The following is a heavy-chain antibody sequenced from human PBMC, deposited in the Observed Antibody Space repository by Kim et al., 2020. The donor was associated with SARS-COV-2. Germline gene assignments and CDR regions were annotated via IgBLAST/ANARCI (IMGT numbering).Heavy chain of an antibody. J-gene: IGHJ4*02. V-gene: IGHV1-3*01. D-gene: IGHD3-10*01. Sequence: SQQFQGRVTITRDTSASTAYMELSSLRSEDTAVYYCARDLYYGSGRFPSYWGQGTLVTISS. CDR3: ARDLYYGSGRFPSY.